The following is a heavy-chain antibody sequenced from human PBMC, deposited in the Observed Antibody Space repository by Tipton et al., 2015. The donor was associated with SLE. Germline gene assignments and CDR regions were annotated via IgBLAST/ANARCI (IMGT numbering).Heavy chain of an antibody. V-gene: IGHV4-4*07. J-gene: IGHJ4*02. CDR2: IYTSGST. CDR3: ARDRQVGYYGSEGYDS. D-gene: IGHD3-10*01. Sequence: GLVKPSETLSLTCAVAGDSMTSTYYWAWIRQPAGKGLEWIGRIYTSGSTYYNPSLTSRVTMSVDTSKNEIYLKLRSVTAADTAIYYCARDRQVGYYGSEGYDSWGQGTLVTVSS. CDR1: GDSMTSTYY.